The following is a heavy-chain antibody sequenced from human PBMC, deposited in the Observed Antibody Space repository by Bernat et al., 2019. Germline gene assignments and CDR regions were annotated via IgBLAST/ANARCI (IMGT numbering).Heavy chain of an antibody. CDR2: ISSSSTI. D-gene: IGHD3-10*01. Sequence: EVQLVESGGGLVQPGGSLRLSCAASGFTFSSYSMNWVRQAPGKGLEWVSYISSSSTIYYADSVKGRFTISRDNAKNSLYLQMNSLRDEDTAVYYCARPYYYGSAKGKYYFDYWGQGTLVTVSS. V-gene: IGHV3-48*02. CDR3: ARPYYYGSAKGKYYFDY. J-gene: IGHJ4*02. CDR1: GFTFSSYS.